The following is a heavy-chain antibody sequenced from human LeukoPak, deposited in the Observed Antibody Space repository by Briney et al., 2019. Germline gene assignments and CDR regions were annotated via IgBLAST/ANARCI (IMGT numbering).Heavy chain of an antibody. CDR3: AKGGDLTIFGVVEGGGYYFDY. V-gene: IGHV3-23*01. CDR1: GFTFSSYA. D-gene: IGHD3-3*01. Sequence: GGSLRLSCAASGFTFSSYAMSWVRQAPGKGLEWVSAISGSGGSTYHADSVKGRFTISRDNSKNTLYLQMNSLRAEDTAVYYCAKGGDLTIFGVVEGGGYYFDYWGQGTLVTVSS. J-gene: IGHJ4*02. CDR2: ISGSGGST.